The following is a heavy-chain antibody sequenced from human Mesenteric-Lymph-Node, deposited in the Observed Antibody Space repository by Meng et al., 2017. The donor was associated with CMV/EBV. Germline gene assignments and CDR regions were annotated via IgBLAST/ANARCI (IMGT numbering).Heavy chain of an antibody. V-gene: IGHV3-69-1*02. CDR2: ISDSDTI. CDR1: GLTLSVYF. D-gene: IGHD3-10*01. J-gene: IGHJ4*02. CDR3: ARGIRRGLIDD. Sequence: LSCAASGLTLSVYFMNSIRQAPGKGLEWISSISDSDTIEYADSVRGRFTISRDSAKNSLSLQMNSLRADDTAFYYCARGIRRGLIDDWGQGTLVTVSS.